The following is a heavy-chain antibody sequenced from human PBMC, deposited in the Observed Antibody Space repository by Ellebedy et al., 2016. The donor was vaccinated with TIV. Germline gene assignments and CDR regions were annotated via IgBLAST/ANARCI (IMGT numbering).Heavy chain of an antibody. J-gene: IGHJ4*02. CDR3: ARKHLYGLD. V-gene: IGHV3-66*01. CDR1: GFTVSSNS. CDR2: IYSGGGT. Sequence: PGGSLRLSCAASGFTVSSNSMNWVRQAPGKGLEWVSVIYSGGGTSYADSVKGRFTILRDTSKNTLFLQMNRLRAEDTAVYYCARKHLYGLDWGQGTLVTVSS. D-gene: IGHD3-10*01.